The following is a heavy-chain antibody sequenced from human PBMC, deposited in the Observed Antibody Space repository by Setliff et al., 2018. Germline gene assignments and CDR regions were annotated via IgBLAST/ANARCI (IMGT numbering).Heavy chain of an antibody. CDR3: ARDRVSGWYITHDH. CDR2: INPKSGVT. Sequence: GASVKVSCKASGYSFSDFYIHWVRQVPGRGPEWMGSINPKSGVTRYVQKFQGGVTLTRDTSISTAYMELSSLRSDDTAVYYCARDRVSGWYITHDHWGQGTLVTVSS. CDR1: GYSFSDFY. J-gene: IGHJ4*02. V-gene: IGHV1-2*02. D-gene: IGHD6-19*01.